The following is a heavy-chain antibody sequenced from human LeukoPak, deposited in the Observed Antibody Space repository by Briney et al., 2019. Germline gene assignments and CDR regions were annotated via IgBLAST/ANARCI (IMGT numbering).Heavy chain of an antibody. J-gene: IGHJ4*02. D-gene: IGHD1-26*01. CDR2: IYSGGST. CDR3: ALTGGSYFFDY. CDR1: GFTVSSNY. V-gene: IGHV3-53*01. Sequence: GGSLRLSCAASGFTVSSNYTSWVRQAPGKGLEWVSVIYSGGSTYYADSVQGRFTISRDNSKNTLYLQMNSLRAEDTAVYYCALTGGSYFFDYWGQGTLVTVSS.